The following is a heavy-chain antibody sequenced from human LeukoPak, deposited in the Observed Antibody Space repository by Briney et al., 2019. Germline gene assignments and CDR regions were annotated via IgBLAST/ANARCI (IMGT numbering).Heavy chain of an antibody. D-gene: IGHD5-12*01. CDR2: ISGSGRST. CDR3: AATLVDIVATTVYYYGMDV. Sequence: PGGSLRLSCAASGFTFSSYDMSWVRQAPGKGLEWVSGISGSGRSTYYADSVKGRFTISRDNSKNTLYLQMNSLRAEDTAVYYCAATLVDIVATTVYYYGMDVWGQGTTVTVSS. CDR1: GFTFSSYD. V-gene: IGHV3-23*01. J-gene: IGHJ6*02.